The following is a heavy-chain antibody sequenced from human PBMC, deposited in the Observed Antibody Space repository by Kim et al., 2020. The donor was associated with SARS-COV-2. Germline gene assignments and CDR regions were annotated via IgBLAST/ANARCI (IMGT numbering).Heavy chain of an antibody. J-gene: IGHJ3*02. CDR3: ARGPSNYDAFDI. CDR2: INHSGST. V-gene: IGHV4-34*01. D-gene: IGHD4-4*01. Sequence: SETLSLTCAVYGGSFSGYYWSWIRQPPGKGLEWIGEINHSGSTNYNPSLKSRVTISVDTSKNQFSLKLSSVTAADTAVYYCARGPSNYDAFDIWGQGTMVTVSS. CDR1: GGSFSGYY.